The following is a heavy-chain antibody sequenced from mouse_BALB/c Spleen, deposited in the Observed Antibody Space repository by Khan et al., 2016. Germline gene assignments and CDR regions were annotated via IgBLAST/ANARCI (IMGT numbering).Heavy chain of an antibody. CDR3: ARGGYGNYVFAY. J-gene: IGHJ3*01. D-gene: IGHD2-1*01. CDR2: IYPGDGDT. Sequence: QVRLQQSGAELARPGASVKLSCKASGYAFTSYWMQWVKQRPGQGLQWIGTIYPGDGDTRYTQKFKGKATLTADKSSSTAYMQLSSLASEDSAVLYLARGGYGNYVFAYWGQGTLVPFS. V-gene: IGHV1-87*01. CDR1: GYAFTSYW.